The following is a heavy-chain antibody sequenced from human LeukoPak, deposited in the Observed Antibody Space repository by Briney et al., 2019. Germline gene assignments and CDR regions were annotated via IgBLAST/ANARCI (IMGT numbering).Heavy chain of an antibody. CDR1: GFTFNDYY. J-gene: IGHJ5*02. CDR2: INIGGTNT. CDR3: ATDGAGFDT. Sequence: PGGSLRLSCAAPGFTFNDYYMSWIRQAPGKGLEWLSYINIGGTNTHYADSVKGRFTISRDNAKKSLYLEMSNLRAEDTAVYYCATDGAGFDTWGQGVLVTVSS. V-gene: IGHV3-11*01.